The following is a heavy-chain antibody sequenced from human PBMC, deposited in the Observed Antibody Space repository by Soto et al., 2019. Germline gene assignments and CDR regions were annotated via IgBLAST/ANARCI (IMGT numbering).Heavy chain of an antibody. CDR1: GFTFSTYG. D-gene: IGHD2-2*01. J-gene: IGHJ3*02. CDR3: ARLYCSSSSCYSVGAFDI. CDR2: IWFDGSDK. V-gene: IGHV3-33*01. Sequence: GGSLRLSCAASGFTFSTYGMHWVRQAPGKGLEWVALIWFDGSDKYYADSVKGRFTISRDNSKNTVHLQMNSLRAEDTAVYYCARLYCSSSSCYSVGAFDILGPGTMVTVSS.